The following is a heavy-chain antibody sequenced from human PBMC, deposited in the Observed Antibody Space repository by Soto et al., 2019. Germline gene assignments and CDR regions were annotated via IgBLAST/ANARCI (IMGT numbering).Heavy chain of an antibody. CDR2: IDAYNGNT. Sequence: VASVKVSCKASGYRFTSYGIGWVRQAPGQGLEWMGWIDAYNGNTNYAQNLQGRVTLTTDTSTSTAYMELSRLRSDDTAVYYCVRVVAIPGYPDYWGQGTLVTVSS. CDR1: GYRFTSYG. CDR3: VRVVAIPGYPDY. D-gene: IGHD5-12*01. J-gene: IGHJ4*02. V-gene: IGHV1-18*01.